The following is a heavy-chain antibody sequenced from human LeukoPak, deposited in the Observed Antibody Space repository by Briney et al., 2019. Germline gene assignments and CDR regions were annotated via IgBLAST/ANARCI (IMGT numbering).Heavy chain of an antibody. CDR1: GFTSINYA. D-gene: IGHD5-12*01. CDR3: AKGAYDYIEIGYFDS. CDR2: LIGSSGST. V-gene: IGHV3-23*01. Sequence: GGSLRLSCAASGFTSINYAMNWVRQAPGKGLEWVSVLIGSSGSTDYADSVKGRFTISRDNSKNTLFLEMNSLRAEDTAIYYCAKGAYDYIEIGYFDSWSQGTLVTVSS. J-gene: IGHJ4*02.